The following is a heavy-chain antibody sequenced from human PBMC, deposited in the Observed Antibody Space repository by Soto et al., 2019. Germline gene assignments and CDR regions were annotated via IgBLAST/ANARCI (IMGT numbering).Heavy chain of an antibody. J-gene: IGHJ6*03. CDR2: IVVGSGNT. V-gene: IGHV1-58*02. CDR1: GFTFTSSA. CDR3: AAASHPYYDFWSGYYKTDYYYYMDV. Sequence: SVKVSCKASGFTFTSSAMQWVRQARGQRLEWIGWIVVGSGNTNYAQKFQERVTITRDMSTSTAYMELSSLRSEDTAVYYCAAASHPYYDFWSGYYKTDYYYYMDVWGKGTTVTVSS. D-gene: IGHD3-3*01.